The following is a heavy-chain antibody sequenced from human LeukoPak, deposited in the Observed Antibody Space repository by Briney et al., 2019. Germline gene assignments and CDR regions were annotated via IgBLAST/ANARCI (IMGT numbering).Heavy chain of an antibody. CDR1: GFTFSSYS. CDR2: ISSSSSYI. V-gene: IGHV3-21*01. CDR3: ARARSYYYYMDV. J-gene: IGHJ6*03. Sequence: PGGSLRLSYAASGFTFSSYSMNWVRQAPGKGLEWVSSISSSSSYIYYADSVKGRFTISRDNAKNSLYLQMNSLRAEDTAVYYCARARSYYYYMDVWGKGTTVTVSS.